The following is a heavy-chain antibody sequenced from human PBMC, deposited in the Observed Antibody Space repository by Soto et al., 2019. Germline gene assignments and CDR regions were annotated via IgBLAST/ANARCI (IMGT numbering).Heavy chain of an antibody. J-gene: IGHJ5*02. CDR3: ARGGAEDNYFDP. CDR1: GGAIDNGGFY. CDR2: ICCSGSS. V-gene: IGHV4-31*03. Sequence: QVQLRESGPGLVKPSQTLSLTCTVSGGAIDNGGFYWSWTRQQPGKGLEWIGHICCSGSSHYNPSLRSRVTISMDTSKNDLSLKLSSVPAADTAVYYCARGGAEDNYFDPWGQGTLVTVSS.